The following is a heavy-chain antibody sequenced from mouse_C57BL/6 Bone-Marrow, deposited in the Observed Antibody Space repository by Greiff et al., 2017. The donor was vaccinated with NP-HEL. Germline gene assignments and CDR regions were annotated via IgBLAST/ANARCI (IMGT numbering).Heavy chain of an antibody. D-gene: IGHD2-2*01. V-gene: IGHV1-39*01. CDR1: GYSFTDYN. J-gene: IGHJ4*01. Sequence: VQLQQSGPELVKPGASVKISCKASGYSFTDYNMNWVKQSNGKSLEWIGVINPNYGTTSYNQKFKGKATLTVDQSSSTAYMQLNSLTSEDSAVYYCASPHGYDVDYAMDYRGQGTSVTVSS. CDR3: ASPHGYDVDYAMDY. CDR2: INPNYGTT.